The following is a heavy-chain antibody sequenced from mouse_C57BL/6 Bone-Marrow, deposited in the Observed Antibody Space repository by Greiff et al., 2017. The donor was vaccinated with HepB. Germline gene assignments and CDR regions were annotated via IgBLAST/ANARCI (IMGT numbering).Heavy chain of an antibody. J-gene: IGHJ3*01. CDR2: ISNLAYSI. D-gene: IGHD2-5*01. CDR1: GFTFSDYG. CDR3: AREDYSNSFAY. V-gene: IGHV5-15*04. Sequence: EVKLEESGGGLVQPGGSLKLSCAASGFTFSDYGMAWVRQAPRKGPEWVAFISNLAYSIYYADTVTGRFTISRENAKNTLYLEMSSLRSEDTAMYYCAREDYSNSFAYWGQGTLVTVSA.